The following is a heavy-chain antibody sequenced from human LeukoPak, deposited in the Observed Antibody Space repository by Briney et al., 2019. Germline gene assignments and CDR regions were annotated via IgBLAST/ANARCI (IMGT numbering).Heavy chain of an antibody. CDR3: AVAEPVPAAISRRFDP. J-gene: IGHJ5*02. V-gene: IGHV1-69*13. CDR2: IIPIFGTA. CDR1: GGTFSSYA. Sequence: SVKVSCKASGGTFSSYAISWVRQAPGQGLEWMGGIIPIFGTANYAQKFQGRVTITADESTSTAYMELSSLRSEDTAVYYCAVAEPVPAAISRRFDPWGQGTLVTVSS. D-gene: IGHD2-2*02.